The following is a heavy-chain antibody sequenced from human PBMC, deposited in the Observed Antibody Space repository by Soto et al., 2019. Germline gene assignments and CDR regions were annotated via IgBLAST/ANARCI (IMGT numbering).Heavy chain of an antibody. Sequence: SETLSLTCAVYGGSFSGYYWSWIRQPPGTRLEWIGEINHSGSTNYNPSLKSRVTISVDTSKNQFSLKLSSVTAADTAVYYCARGRALRYCSSTSCYRGRTLYYYGMDVWGQGTTVTVSS. CDR1: GGSFSGYY. CDR3: ARGRALRYCSSTSCYRGRTLYYYGMDV. J-gene: IGHJ6*02. CDR2: INHSGST. D-gene: IGHD2-2*02. V-gene: IGHV4-34*01.